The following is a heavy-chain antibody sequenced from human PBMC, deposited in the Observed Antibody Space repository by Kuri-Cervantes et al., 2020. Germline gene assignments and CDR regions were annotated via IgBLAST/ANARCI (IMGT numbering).Heavy chain of an antibody. CDR1: GYTFTSYG. V-gene: IGHV1-2*02. D-gene: IGHD3-9*01. CDR2: INPNSGGT. CDR3: ARVRILRYFDWFAHDAFDI. J-gene: IGHJ3*02. Sequence: ASVKVSCKASGYTFTSYGISWVRQAPGQGLEWMGWINPNSGGTNYAQKFQGRVTMTRDTSISTAYMELSRLRSDDTAVYYCARVRILRYFDWFAHDAFDIWGQGTMVTVSS.